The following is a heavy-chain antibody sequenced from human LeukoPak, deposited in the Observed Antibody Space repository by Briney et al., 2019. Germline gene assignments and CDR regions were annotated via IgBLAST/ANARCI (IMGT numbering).Heavy chain of an antibody. V-gene: IGHV4-59*08. D-gene: IGHD1-26*01. J-gene: IGHJ6*03. Sequence: SETLSLTCTVSGGSISSYYWSWIRQPPGKGLEWIGYIYYSGSTNYNPSLKSRVTISVDTSKNQFSLKLSSVTAADTAVYYCARVYGGSSSRTSYALYYYYYMDVWGKGTTVTVSS. CDR2: IYYSGST. CDR1: GGSISSYY. CDR3: ARVYGGSSSRTSYALYYYYYMDV.